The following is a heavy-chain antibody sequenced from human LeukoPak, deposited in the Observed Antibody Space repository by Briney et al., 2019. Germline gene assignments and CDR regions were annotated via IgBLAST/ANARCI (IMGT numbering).Heavy chain of an antibody. CDR1: GDSVSSNAAM. J-gene: IGHJ4*02. CDR2: TYYRSKWNS. D-gene: IGHD6-19*01. Sequence: SQTLSLTCAISGDSVSSNAAMWNWIRQSPSRGLEWLGRTYYRSKWNSDYAPFVKSRIIITPDTSNNQVSLQLTSVTPEDTAVYYCARFLGIGSQRYYFDSWGQGTLVTVSS. CDR3: ARFLGIGSQRYYFDS. V-gene: IGHV6-1*01.